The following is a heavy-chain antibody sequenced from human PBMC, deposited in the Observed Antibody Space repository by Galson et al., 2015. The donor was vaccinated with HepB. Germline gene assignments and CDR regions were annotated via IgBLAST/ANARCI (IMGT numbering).Heavy chain of an antibody. CDR2: IYSDGST. Sequence: SLRLSCAASGFTVGSNYMTWVRQAPGKGLEWVSVIYSDGSTNYADSVKGRFIISRDNSKNTLYLQMNSLRAEDTAVYYCARRPGTYYYGLDVWGQGTTVTVSS. V-gene: IGHV3-53*01. CDR3: ARRPGTYYYGLDV. J-gene: IGHJ6*02. D-gene: IGHD1-1*01. CDR1: GFTVGSNY.